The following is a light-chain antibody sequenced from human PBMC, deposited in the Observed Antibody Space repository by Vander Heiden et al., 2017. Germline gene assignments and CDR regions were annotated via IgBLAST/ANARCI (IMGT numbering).Light chain of an antibody. CDR3: SSYTASSTWV. J-gene: IGLJ3*02. CDR1: SSDIGAYNY. Sequence: QSALTQPASVSGSPGQSITISCTGSSSDIGAYNYVSWYQQPPGKAPNLVIYDVSHRPSGVSSRFSGSKSGNTASLTISGLQAEDEADYYCSSYTASSTWVFGGGTKLTVL. V-gene: IGLV2-14*03. CDR2: DVS.